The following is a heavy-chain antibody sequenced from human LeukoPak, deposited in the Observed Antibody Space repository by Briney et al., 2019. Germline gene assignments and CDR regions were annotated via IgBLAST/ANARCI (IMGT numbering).Heavy chain of an antibody. Sequence: SETLSLTCTVSGGSISYYYWSWIRQPPGKGLEWIGYIYYSGSINYNPSLKSRVTISVDTSKNQFSLKLSSVTAADTAVYYCARGVGSSSWDDYFDYWGQGTLVTVSS. CDR3: ARGVGSSSWDDYFDY. CDR2: IYYSGSI. D-gene: IGHD6-13*01. CDR1: GGSISYYY. J-gene: IGHJ4*02. V-gene: IGHV4-59*01.